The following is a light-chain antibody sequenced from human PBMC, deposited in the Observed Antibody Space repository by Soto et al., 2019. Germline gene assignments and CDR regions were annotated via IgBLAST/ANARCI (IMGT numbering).Light chain of an antibody. J-gene: IGKJ1*01. V-gene: IGKV3-20*01. CDR1: QSVRTN. CDR2: GAS. Sequence: EIVLTQSPATLSVSAGGTVTLSCRASQSVRTNVAWYQQIPGQAPRLLVYGASSRATGIPARFSSSGAGTDFTLTISRLEPEDFVEYCWQQNSSSPPTFGQGTKVDTK. CDR3: QQNSSSPPT.